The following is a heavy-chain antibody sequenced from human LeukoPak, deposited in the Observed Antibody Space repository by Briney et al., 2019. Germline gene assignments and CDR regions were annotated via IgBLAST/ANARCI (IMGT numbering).Heavy chain of an antibody. CDR3: ARGQGTTRPPSFDY. V-gene: IGHV1-8*02. CDR1: GYTFTSYG. CDR2: MNPHSGNT. D-gene: IGHD4-17*01. Sequence: ASVKVSCKASGYTFTSYGISWVRQATGQGLEWMGWMNPHSGNTGYAQKFQGRVTMTRNTSISTAYMELSSLRSEDTAVYYCARGQGTTRPPSFDYWGQGTLVTVSS. J-gene: IGHJ4*02.